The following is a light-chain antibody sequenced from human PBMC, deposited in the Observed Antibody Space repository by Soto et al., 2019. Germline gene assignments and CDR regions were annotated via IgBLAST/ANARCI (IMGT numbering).Light chain of an antibody. CDR2: EVN. CDR1: SSDVGGYDY. V-gene: IGLV2-14*01. J-gene: IGLJ1*01. CDR3: NSYTTTSTYV. Sequence: ALTQPASVSGSPGQSVTISCTGTSSDVGGYDYVSWYQQHPGTAPKLILYEVNNRPSGVSNRFSGSKSGNTASLIISGLQTEDEADYYCNSYTTTSTYVFGTGTKVTVL.